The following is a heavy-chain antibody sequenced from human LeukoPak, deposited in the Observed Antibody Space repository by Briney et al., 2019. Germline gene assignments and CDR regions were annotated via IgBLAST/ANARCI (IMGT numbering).Heavy chain of an antibody. Sequence: ASVKVSCKASGYTFTGYYMHWVRQAPGQGLEWMGWINPNSGGTNYVQKFQGRVTMTRDTSISTAYMELSRLRSDDPAVYYCARDLKPLNYYYYMDVWGKGTTVTVSS. CDR3: ARDLKPLNYYYYMDV. D-gene: IGHD3-9*01. CDR2: INPNSGGT. J-gene: IGHJ6*03. V-gene: IGHV1-2*02. CDR1: GYTFTGYY.